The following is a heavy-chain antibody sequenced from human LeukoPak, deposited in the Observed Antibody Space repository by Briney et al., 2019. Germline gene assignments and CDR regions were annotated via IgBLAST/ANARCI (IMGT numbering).Heavy chain of an antibody. CDR1: GGSFSGHY. V-gene: IGHV4-34*01. Sequence: PSETLSLTCAVYGGSFSGHYWSWLRQPPGKGLEWIGEINHSGSTNYNPSLKSRVTISVDTSKNQFSLKLSSVTAADTAVYYCARGITMIVADAFDIWGQGTMVTVSP. J-gene: IGHJ3*02. CDR2: INHSGST. D-gene: IGHD3-22*01. CDR3: ARGITMIVADAFDI.